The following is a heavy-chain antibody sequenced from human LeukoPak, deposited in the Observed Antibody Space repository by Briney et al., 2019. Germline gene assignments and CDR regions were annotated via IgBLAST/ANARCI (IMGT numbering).Heavy chain of an antibody. Sequence: PSETLSLTCTVSGGSISSYYWSWIRQPPGKGLEWIGYIYYSGSTNYNPSLKSRVTISVDTSKNQFSLKLSSVTAADTAVYYCARVTLPYDYGREEAFDIWGQGTMVTVSS. J-gene: IGHJ3*02. D-gene: IGHD4-17*01. CDR2: IYYSGST. CDR1: GGSISSYY. V-gene: IGHV4-59*08. CDR3: ARVTLPYDYGREEAFDI.